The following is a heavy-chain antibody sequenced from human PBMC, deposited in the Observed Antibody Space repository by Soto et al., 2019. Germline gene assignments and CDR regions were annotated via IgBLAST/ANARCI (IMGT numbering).Heavy chain of an antibody. D-gene: IGHD3-10*01. CDR3: ARGWFGPDV. J-gene: IGHJ6*04. CDR2: IDKVGTDS. Sequence: EVQLVESGGGLVQPGGSLRLSCAASEFTFSGRSVHWVRQDPGKGLVWVSGIDKVGTDSTYADSGKGRFTSARDNAKNTVYLQMNSLRVEDTVVYYCARGWFGPDVWGKATTVTVSP. CDR1: EFTFSGRS. V-gene: IGHV3-74*01.